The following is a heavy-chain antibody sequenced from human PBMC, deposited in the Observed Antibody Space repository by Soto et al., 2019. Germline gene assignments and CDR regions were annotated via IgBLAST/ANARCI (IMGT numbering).Heavy chain of an antibody. V-gene: IGHV3-21*01. J-gene: IGHJ6*03. CDR1: GLTCSSYS. D-gene: IGHD6-13*01. CDR3: ARVVAAAGLYYYYMDV. Sequence: GVPLRLSYATSGLTCSSYSMNWVRQAPGKGLEWVSSISSSSSYIYYADSVKGRFTISRDNAKNSLYLQMNSLRAEDTAVYYCARVVAAAGLYYYYMDVWGKGTTVTVSS. CDR2: ISSSSSYI.